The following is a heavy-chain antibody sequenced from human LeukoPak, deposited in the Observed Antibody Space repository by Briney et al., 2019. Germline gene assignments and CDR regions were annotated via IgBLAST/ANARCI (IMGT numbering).Heavy chain of an antibody. J-gene: IGHJ4*02. CDR2: IKSRANGETI. CDR3: TTFLGVAAAGN. D-gene: IGHD6-13*01. CDR1: GFIFSNAW. Sequence: GGSLRLSCAGFGFIFSNAWMSWVRQAPGKGLEWVGRIKSRANGETIDYAAPVRGRFTISRDDSKNMVYLQVNSLKTEDTAVYYCTTFLGVAAAGNWGQGTLVIVSS. V-gene: IGHV3-15*01.